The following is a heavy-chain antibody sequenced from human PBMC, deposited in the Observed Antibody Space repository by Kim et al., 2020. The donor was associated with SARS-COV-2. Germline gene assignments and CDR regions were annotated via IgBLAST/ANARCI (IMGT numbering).Heavy chain of an antibody. V-gene: IGHV3-23*01. J-gene: IGHJ6*02. CDR3: ATTNWNYFYYYYGMDV. Sequence: GGSLRLSCVASGFTFSSYAMSWVRQAPGKGLEWVSAISGSGGSTYYADSVKGRFTISRDNSKNTLYLQMNSLRAEDTAVYYCATTNWNYFYYYYGMDVWGQGTTVTVSS. D-gene: IGHD1-7*01. CDR2: ISGSGGST. CDR1: GFTFSSYA.